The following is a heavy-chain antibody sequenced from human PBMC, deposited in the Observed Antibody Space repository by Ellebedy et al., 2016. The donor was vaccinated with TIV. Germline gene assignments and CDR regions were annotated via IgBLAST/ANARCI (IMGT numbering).Heavy chain of an antibody. V-gene: IGHV3-74*01. CDR1: GFTFSSHW. D-gene: IGHD2/OR15-2a*01. Sequence: GESLKISCAASGFTFSSHWMHWVRQVQGKGLEWVARVDYDGSRTSYADTVRGRFTICGDNAQNTLYLEMNILRAEDTALYFCARGALYASRGADYWGQGTLVTVSS. J-gene: IGHJ4*02. CDR3: ARGALYASRGADY. CDR2: VDYDGSRT.